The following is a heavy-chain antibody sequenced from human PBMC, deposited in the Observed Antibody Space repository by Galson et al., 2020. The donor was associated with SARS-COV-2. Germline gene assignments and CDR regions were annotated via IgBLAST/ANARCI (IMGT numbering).Heavy chain of an antibody. Sequence: GGSLRLSCAASGFTFSDSAMHWVRQAPGKGLEWVAIISYDGATQYNSGSVKGRFTISRDNSKNTLFLQMNSLRPDDTAVYYCARETDDHTSSWYEYWGQGTMVTVSS. CDR2: ISYDGATQ. V-gene: IGHV3-30*04. CDR3: ARETDDHTSSWYEY. CDR1: GFTFSDSA. J-gene: IGHJ4*02. D-gene: IGHD6-13*01.